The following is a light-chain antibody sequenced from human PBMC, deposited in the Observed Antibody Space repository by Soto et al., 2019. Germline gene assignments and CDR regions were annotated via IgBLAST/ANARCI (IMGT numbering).Light chain of an antibody. J-gene: IGLJ1*01. CDR3: SSYAGTIYV. Sequence: QSALTQPPSASGSPGQSVTISCTGTNSDVGGYKYVSWYQQHPGKAPRLMIYEVSKRPSGVPDRFSGSKSGNTASLTVSGLQAEDEADYYCSSYAGTIYVFGTGTKLTVL. V-gene: IGLV2-8*01. CDR2: EVS. CDR1: NSDVGGYKY.